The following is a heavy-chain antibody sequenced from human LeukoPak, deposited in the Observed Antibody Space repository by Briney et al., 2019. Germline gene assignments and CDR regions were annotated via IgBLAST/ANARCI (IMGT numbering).Heavy chain of an antibody. D-gene: IGHD3-22*01. CDR3: AKGFYDNSASGVFDI. V-gene: IGHV3-23*01. CDR2: ISASGGST. CDR1: GFTFSSYG. Sequence: PGRSLRLSCAASGFTFSSYGMHWVRQAPGKGLEWVSGISASGGSTYYADSVKGRFTISRDNSKNTLYLQMNSLRAEDTAVYYCAKGFYDNSASGVFDIWGQGTKVTVSS. J-gene: IGHJ3*02.